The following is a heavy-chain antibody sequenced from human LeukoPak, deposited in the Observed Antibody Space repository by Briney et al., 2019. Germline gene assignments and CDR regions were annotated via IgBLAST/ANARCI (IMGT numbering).Heavy chain of an antibody. CDR2: ISGSGGST. J-gene: IGHJ4*02. CDR3: AKDFGLAYYFDY. Sequence: QPGGSLRLSCAASGFTFSSYAMSWVCQAPGKGLEWVSAISGSGGSTYYADSVKGRFTISRDNSKNTLYLQMNSLRAEDTAVYYCAKDFGLAYYFDYWGQGTLVTVSS. CDR1: GFTFSSYA. D-gene: IGHD3-10*01. V-gene: IGHV3-23*01.